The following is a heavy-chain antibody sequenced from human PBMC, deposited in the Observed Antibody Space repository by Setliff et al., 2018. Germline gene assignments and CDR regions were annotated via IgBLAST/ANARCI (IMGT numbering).Heavy chain of an antibody. J-gene: IGHJ4*02. V-gene: IGHV1-8*02. Sequence: ASVKVSCKASGYTFTGYYMHWVRQAPGQGLEWMGWMNPNSGNTGYAQKFHGRVTMTRNTSISTAYMELNSLRSEDTAVYFCARAPAYVGNLMVVVTTEGYYFDSWGQGTLVTVSS. CDR1: GYTFTGYY. CDR3: ARAPAYVGNLMVVVTTEGYYFDS. D-gene: IGHD3-22*01. CDR2: MNPNSGNT.